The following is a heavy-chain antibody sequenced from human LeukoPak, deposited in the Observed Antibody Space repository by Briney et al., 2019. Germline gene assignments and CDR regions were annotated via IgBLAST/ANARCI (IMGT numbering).Heavy chain of an antibody. Sequence: SETLSLTCTVSGGSISSISSNNYHWGWIRQPPGKRLEWIGSIDYSGSTYYNPSLKSRVTISVDTSKNQFSLKLSSVTAADTALYYCAREMGVVTAHGIDVWGQGTTVTVSS. CDR2: IDYSGST. CDR1: GGSISSISSNNYH. V-gene: IGHV4-39*02. D-gene: IGHD4-23*01. J-gene: IGHJ6*02. CDR3: AREMGVVTAHGIDV.